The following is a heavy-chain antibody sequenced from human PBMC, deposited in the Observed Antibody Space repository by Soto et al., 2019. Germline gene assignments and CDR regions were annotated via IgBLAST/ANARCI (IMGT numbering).Heavy chain of an antibody. CDR2: ISYDGSNK. J-gene: IGHJ6*02. CDR3: ARDLYYDSSGYPRRWLSLYGMDV. CDR1: GFTFSSYA. Sequence: PGGSLRLSCAASGFTFSSYAMHWVRQAPGKGLEWVAVISYDGSNKYYADSVKGRFTISRDNSKNTLYLQMNSLRAEDTAVYYCARDLYYDSSGYPRRWLSLYGMDVWGQGTTVTVSS. D-gene: IGHD3-22*01. V-gene: IGHV3-30-3*01.